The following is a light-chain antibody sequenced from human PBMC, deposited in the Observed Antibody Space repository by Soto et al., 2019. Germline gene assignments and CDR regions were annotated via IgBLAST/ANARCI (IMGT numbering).Light chain of an antibody. CDR3: CSYAGSYTWV. CDR1: SSDVGGYNY. V-gene: IGLV2-11*01. J-gene: IGLJ3*02. Sequence: QSALTQPRSVSGSPGQSVTISCTGTSSDVGGYNYVSWYQQHPGKAPKLMIYDVSKWPSGVPDRFSGSKSGNTASLTISGLQAEDEADYYCCSYAGSYTWVFGGGTSSPS. CDR2: DVS.